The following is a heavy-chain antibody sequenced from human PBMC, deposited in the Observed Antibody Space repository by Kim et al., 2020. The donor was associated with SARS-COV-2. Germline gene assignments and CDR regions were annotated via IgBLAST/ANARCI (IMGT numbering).Heavy chain of an antibody. CDR3: ARAQQSVVGYYPDY. Sequence: ASVKVSCKTTGYSFKGFSLHWVRQAPGLGLEWVGRINPNTGASFLAQKFQGRVTMTRDTSINTAYMELRSLTSDDTAIYFCARAQQSVVGYYPDYWGQGT. V-gene: IGHV1-2*06. D-gene: IGHD3-3*01. CDR1: GYSFKGFS. J-gene: IGHJ4*02. CDR2: INPNTGAS.